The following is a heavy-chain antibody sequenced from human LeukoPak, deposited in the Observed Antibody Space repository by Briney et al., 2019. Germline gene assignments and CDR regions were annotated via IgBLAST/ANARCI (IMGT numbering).Heavy chain of an antibody. CDR1: GFTFSSYG. Sequence: GGSLRLSCAASGFTFSSYGMHWVRQAPGKGLEWVAVIWYDGSNKYYADSVKGRFTISRDNSKNTLYLQMNSLRAEDTAVYYGARDPTYYYDSSGYQSVGYFDYWGQGTLVTVSS. V-gene: IGHV3-33*01. CDR3: ARDPTYYYDSSGYQSVGYFDY. CDR2: IWYDGSNK. D-gene: IGHD3-22*01. J-gene: IGHJ4*02.